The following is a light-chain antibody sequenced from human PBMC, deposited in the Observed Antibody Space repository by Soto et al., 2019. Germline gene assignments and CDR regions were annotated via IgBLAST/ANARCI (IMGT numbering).Light chain of an antibody. V-gene: IGKV1-39*01. CDR1: QSIGTY. CDR3: QQSYSAPRT. Sequence: DIQMTSYPSSLPASVGDRISITCRASQSIGTYLSWYQQKPGKAPKLLIYGASNLQRGVPSRFSGSASETGFTLTISSLQPEDFATYYCQQSYSAPRTFGQGTKVDTK. J-gene: IGKJ2*01. CDR2: GAS.